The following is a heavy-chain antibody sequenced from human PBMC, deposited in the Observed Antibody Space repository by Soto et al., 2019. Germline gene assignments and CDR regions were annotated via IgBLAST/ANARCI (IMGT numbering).Heavy chain of an antibody. CDR3: ARSRDNWSPFGGAGLLGRLDY. J-gene: IGHJ4*02. V-gene: IGHV5-51*01. CDR1: GYSFTSYW. D-gene: IGHD1-20*01. Sequence: GESLKISCKGSGYSFTSYWIGWVRQMPGKGLEWMGIIYPGDSDTRYSPSFQGQVTISADKSISTAYLQWSSLKASDTAMYYCARSRDNWSPFGGAGLLGRLDYWGRGTLVTVSS. CDR2: IYPGDSDT.